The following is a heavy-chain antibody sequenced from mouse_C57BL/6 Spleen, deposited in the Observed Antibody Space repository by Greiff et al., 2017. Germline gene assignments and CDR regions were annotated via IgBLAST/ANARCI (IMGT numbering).Heavy chain of an antibody. Sequence: DVKLQESGPGLVKPSQSLSLTCSVTGYSITSGYYWNWIRQFPGNKLEWMGYISYDGSNNYNPSLKNRISITRDTSKNQFFLKLNSVTTEDTATYYCARERDFYYAMDYWGQGTSVTVSS. J-gene: IGHJ4*01. CDR1: GYSITSGYY. V-gene: IGHV3-6*01. CDR3: ARERDFYYAMDY. CDR2: ISYDGSN.